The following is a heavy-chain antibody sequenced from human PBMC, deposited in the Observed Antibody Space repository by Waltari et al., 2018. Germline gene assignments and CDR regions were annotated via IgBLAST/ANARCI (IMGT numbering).Heavy chain of an antibody. CDR3: AKAARFDSEYDY. V-gene: IGHV3-23*01. D-gene: IGHD6-6*01. Sequence: EVQLLESGGGLVQPWGSLRLSCAATAFTFSRYAMSWVRQAPGRGRELVSAISGRGGSTYYADSVKGRFTISRDNSKNTLYLQMNSLRAEDTAVYYCAKAARFDSEYDYWGQGTLVTVSS. J-gene: IGHJ4*02. CDR2: ISGRGGST. CDR1: AFTFSRYA.